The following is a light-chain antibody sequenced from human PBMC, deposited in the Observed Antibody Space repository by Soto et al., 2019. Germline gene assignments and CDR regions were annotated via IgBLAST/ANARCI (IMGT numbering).Light chain of an antibody. J-gene: IGKJ4*01. CDR3: QQLNAYPLT. Sequence: IQLTQSPYSLSASAGDRVTITCRASRGISSYLAWYQQKPGKAPKLLIYLASTLHSGVPSRFSGSGSGTDFTLTISSLQPEDFATYYCQQLNAYPLTFGGGTKVEIK. CDR2: LAS. V-gene: IGKV1-9*01. CDR1: RGISSY.